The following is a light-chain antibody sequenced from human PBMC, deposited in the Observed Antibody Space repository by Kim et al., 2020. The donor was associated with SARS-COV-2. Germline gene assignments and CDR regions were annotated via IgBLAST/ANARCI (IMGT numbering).Light chain of an antibody. CDR1: QSISSW. J-gene: IGKJ1*01. CDR3: QQYSSDSPWT. V-gene: IGKV1-5*01. CDR2: DAS. Sequence: DIQMTQSPSTLSASVGDRVTITCRASQSISSWLAWYQQKPGKAPKLLIYDASSLESGVPSRFSGSGSGTEFTLTISSLQPDDFATYYCQQYSSDSPWTFGQGTKVEIK.